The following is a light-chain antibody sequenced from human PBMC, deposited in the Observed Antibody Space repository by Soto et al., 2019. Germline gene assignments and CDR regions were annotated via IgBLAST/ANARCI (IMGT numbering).Light chain of an antibody. J-gene: IGLJ1*01. Sequence: QSVLTQPASVSGSPGQSITISCTGTSRDVGGYNYVSWYQQHPGKAPKLMIYEVSNRPSGDSDRYSGSKSGNTASLTISGLQAEDEADYYCSSYTSSSTPYVFGSGTKLTVL. CDR2: EVS. CDR1: SRDVGGYNY. V-gene: IGLV2-14*03. CDR3: SSYTSSSTPYV.